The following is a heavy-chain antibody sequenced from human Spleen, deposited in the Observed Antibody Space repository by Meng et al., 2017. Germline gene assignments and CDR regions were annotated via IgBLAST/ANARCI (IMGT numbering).Heavy chain of an antibody. J-gene: IGHJ4*02. CDR3: AEITAGPQGY. Sequence: GESLKISCAASGFTFSSYAMHWVRQAPGKGLEWVAVISYDGSNKYYADSVKGRFTISRDNSKNMLYLQMNSLRAEDTAVYYCAEITAGPQGYWGQGTLVTVSS. D-gene: IGHD6-25*01. CDR2: ISYDGSNK. V-gene: IGHV3-30*07. CDR1: GFTFSSYA.